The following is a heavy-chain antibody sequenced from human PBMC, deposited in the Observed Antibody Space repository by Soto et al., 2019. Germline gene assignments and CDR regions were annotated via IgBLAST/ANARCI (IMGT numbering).Heavy chain of an antibody. CDR2: ISATSSNT. CDR3: AKDESNSNPLYYFDS. D-gene: IGHD4-4*01. V-gene: IGHV3-23*01. Sequence: SLRLSCAASGFTFSIYAMTWVRQAPGKGLEWVSSISATSSNTYYADSVQGRFTISRDNSKNTLYLHMNSLRAEDTALYYCAKDESNSNPLYYFDSWGQGTLVTVSS. J-gene: IGHJ4*02. CDR1: GFTFSIYA.